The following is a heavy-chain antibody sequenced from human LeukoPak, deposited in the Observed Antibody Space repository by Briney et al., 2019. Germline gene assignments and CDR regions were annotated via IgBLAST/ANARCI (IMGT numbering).Heavy chain of an antibody. CDR3: AKGELHFNTCSLDY. D-gene: IGHD1-26*01. CDR1: GFTFSSG. Sequence: PGTSLRLSCAASGFTFSSGMHWVRQAPGKGLEWVAVISYDGNHKYYGDSVKGRFTISRDNSRNTLYLQMDSLKTEDTAVYYCAKGELHFNTCSLDYWGQGTLVTVSS. J-gene: IGHJ4*02. V-gene: IGHV3-30*18. CDR2: ISYDGNHK.